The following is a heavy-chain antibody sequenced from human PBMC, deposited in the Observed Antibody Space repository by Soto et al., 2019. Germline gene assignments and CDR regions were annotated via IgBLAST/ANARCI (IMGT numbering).Heavy chain of an antibody. J-gene: IGHJ4*02. CDR1: GYTFTSYY. Sequence: VKVSCKASGYTFTSYYIHWVRQAPGQGLEWMGWINPITGGTNYAPKFQGRVTMTRDTSIATAYMELSRLRSDDTAVYYCARNYYDSSDRDYLDYWGQGTPVTVSS. V-gene: IGHV1-2*02. CDR3: ARNYYDSSDRDYLDY. CDR2: INPITGGT. D-gene: IGHD3-22*01.